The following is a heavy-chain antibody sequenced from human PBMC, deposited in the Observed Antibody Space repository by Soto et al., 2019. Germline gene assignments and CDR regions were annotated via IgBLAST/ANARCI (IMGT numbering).Heavy chain of an antibody. CDR2: IYYSGST. Sequence: SETLSLTCTVSGGSISSYYWSWIRQPPGKGLEWIGYIYYSGSTNYNPSLKSRVTISVDTSKNQFSLKLSSVTAADTAVYYCARGGDSSGWGPYYYYYYMDVWGKGTTVTVSS. CDR1: GGSISSYY. J-gene: IGHJ6*03. D-gene: IGHD6-19*01. CDR3: ARGGDSSGWGPYYYYYYMDV. V-gene: IGHV4-59*01.